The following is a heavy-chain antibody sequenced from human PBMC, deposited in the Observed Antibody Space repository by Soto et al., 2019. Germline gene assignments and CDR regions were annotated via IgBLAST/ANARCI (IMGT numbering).Heavy chain of an antibody. J-gene: IGHJ4*02. D-gene: IGHD2-8*01. CDR1: GGSVSSVGYY. Sequence: KPSETLSLTCTVSGGSVSSVGYYWSWIRQHPGKGLEWIGYITYSGNTYYNPSLESRVTMSADTSKNQFSLKLSSVTAADTAVYFCVRGGSCTNGVCSVFDYWGQGTLVTVPQ. V-gene: IGHV4-31*03. CDR3: VRGGSCTNGVCSVFDY. CDR2: ITYSGNT.